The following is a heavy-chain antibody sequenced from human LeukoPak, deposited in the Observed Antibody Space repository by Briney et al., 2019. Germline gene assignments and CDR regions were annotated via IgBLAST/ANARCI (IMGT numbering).Heavy chain of an antibody. CDR2: IYHSGST. V-gene: IGHV4-38-2*02. D-gene: IGHD4-17*01. J-gene: IGHJ4*02. Sequence: SETLSLTCTVSGYSISSGYYWGWIRQPPGKGLEWIGSIYHSGSTYYNPSLKSRVTISVDTSKNQFSLKLTSVTAADTAVYYCARKTTMTTDYWGQGTLVTVPS. CDR1: GYSISSGYY. CDR3: ARKTTMTTDY.